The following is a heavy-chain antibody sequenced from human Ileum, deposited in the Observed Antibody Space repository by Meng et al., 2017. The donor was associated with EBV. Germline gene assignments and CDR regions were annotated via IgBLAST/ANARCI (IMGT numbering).Heavy chain of an antibody. Sequence: QLQDPGPGLVKPSETLSLTCSVSGGSVSSGGNYWSWIRQPPGKGLEWIGYIYNSGNTNYNPSLKSRVTISVDTSKNQFSLKLSSVTAADTAVYYCARDGYSSGSDWGQGTLVTVSS. J-gene: IGHJ4*02. CDR1: GGSVSSGGNY. CDR3: ARDGYSSGSD. D-gene: IGHD6-19*01. CDR2: IYNSGNT. V-gene: IGHV4-61*08.